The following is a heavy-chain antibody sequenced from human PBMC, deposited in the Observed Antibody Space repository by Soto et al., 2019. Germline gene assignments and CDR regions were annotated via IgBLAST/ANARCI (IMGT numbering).Heavy chain of an antibody. CDR3: AKIPDRIVRDYVSGHPFDP. Sequence: GGSLRLSCAASGFTFGSYAMSWVRQAPGKGLEWVSAITGGGDNTYYADSVKGRFTISRDNSKNTLYLQMNSLRAEDTAVYYCAKIPDRIVRDYVSGHPFDPWGQGTLVTVSS. CDR1: GFTFGSYA. J-gene: IGHJ5*02. D-gene: IGHD3-10*01. CDR2: ITGGGDNT. V-gene: IGHV3-23*01.